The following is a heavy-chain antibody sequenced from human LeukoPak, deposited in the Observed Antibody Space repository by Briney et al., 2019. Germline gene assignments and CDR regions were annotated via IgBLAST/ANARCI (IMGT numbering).Heavy chain of an antibody. CDR2: IYAGGDT. V-gene: IGHV3-53*01. J-gene: IGHJ4*02. Sequence: GGSLRLSCAASGFTVSSNYMSWVRQAPGKGLEWVSVIYAGGDTYYADSVKGRFTISRDNSKNTLYLQMNSLRAEDTAVYYCARSGSGWFDFWGQGTLVTVSS. CDR3: ARSGSGWFDF. D-gene: IGHD6-19*01. CDR1: GFTVSSNY.